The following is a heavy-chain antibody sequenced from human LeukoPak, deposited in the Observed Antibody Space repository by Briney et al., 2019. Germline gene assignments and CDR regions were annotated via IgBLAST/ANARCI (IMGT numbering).Heavy chain of an antibody. J-gene: IGHJ4*02. CDR1: GFTFDDYA. D-gene: IGHD6-13*01. CDR2: ISWNSGSI. CDR3: AKAPHPRYSSSWFGY. Sequence: GGSLRLSCAASGFTFDDYAMHWVRQAPGKGREWVSGISWNSGSIGYADSVKGRFTISRDNAKNSLYLQMNSLRAEDTALYYCAKAPHPRYSSSWFGYWGQGTLVTVSS. V-gene: IGHV3-9*01.